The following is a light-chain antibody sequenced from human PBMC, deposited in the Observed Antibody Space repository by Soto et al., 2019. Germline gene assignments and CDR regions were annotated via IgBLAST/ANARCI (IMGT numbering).Light chain of an antibody. V-gene: IGLV4-69*01. Sequence: QTVVTQSPSASASLGASVKLTCTLSSGHSSYAIAWHQQQPEKGPRYLMKLNSDGSHSKGDGIPDRFSGSSSAAERYLTISSLQSEDEADYYCQTWGTGIQVFGGGTKLTVL. CDR1: SGHSSYA. J-gene: IGLJ2*01. CDR2: LNSDGSH. CDR3: QTWGTGIQV.